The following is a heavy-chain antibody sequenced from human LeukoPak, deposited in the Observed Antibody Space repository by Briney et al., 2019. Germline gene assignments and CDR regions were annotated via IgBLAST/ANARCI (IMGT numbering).Heavy chain of an antibody. Sequence: PSETLSLTCTVSGGSISSSSYYWGWIRQPPGKGLEWIGSIYYTGSTYYNPSLKSRVTISLDTSKIQFSLKLSSVTAADTAVYYCARLDIVATTNFDYWGQGTLVTVSS. D-gene: IGHD5-12*01. CDR1: GGSISSSSYY. J-gene: IGHJ4*02. CDR2: IYYTGST. V-gene: IGHV4-39*07. CDR3: ARLDIVATTNFDY.